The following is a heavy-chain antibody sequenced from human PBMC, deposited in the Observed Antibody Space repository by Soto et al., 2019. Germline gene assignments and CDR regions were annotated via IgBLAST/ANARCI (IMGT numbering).Heavy chain of an antibody. J-gene: IGHJ3*02. CDR3: ARDNIVGPTGTAFDI. CDR1: GFTFSSYW. D-gene: IGHD1-26*01. V-gene: IGHV3-7*01. CDR2: IKQDGSEK. Sequence: GGSLRLSCAASGFTFSSYWMSWVRQAPGKGLEWVANIKQDGSEKYYVDSVKGRFTISRDNAKNSLYLQMNSLRAEDTAVYYGARDNIVGPTGTAFDIWGQGTMVTVSS.